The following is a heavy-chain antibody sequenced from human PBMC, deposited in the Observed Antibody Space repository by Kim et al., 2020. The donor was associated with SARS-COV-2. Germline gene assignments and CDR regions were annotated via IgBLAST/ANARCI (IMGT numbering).Heavy chain of an antibody. J-gene: IGHJ4*02. V-gene: IGHV1-69*13. CDR2: IIPIFGTA. CDR3: ARAPLGAAPLDY. Sequence: SVKVSCKASGGTFSSYAISWVRQAPGQGLEWMGGIIPIFGTANYAQKFQGRVTITADESTSTAYMELSSLRSEDTAVYYCARAPLGAAPLDYWGQGTLVTVSS. CDR1: GGTFSSYA. D-gene: IGHD6-13*01.